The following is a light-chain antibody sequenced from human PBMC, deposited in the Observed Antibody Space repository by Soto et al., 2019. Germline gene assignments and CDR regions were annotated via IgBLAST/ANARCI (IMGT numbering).Light chain of an antibody. J-gene: IGLJ3*02. Sequence: QPVLTQPPSASGSPGRSVTISCTGSSSDVGGYNHVSWYQQHPGKAPKLLIYEVTKRPSGVPDRFSGSRSGNTASLTVSGLQADDEADYYCSSYAGSNVVFGGGTKLTVL. CDR3: SSYAGSNVV. V-gene: IGLV2-8*01. CDR2: EVT. CDR1: SSDVGGYNH.